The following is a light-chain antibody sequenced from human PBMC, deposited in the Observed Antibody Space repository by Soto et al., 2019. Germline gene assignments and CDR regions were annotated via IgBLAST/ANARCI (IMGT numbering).Light chain of an antibody. J-gene: IGKJ1*01. V-gene: IGKV3-20*01. CDR2: GAS. CDR1: QSVSRSY. Sequence: IVSAQSAGAPLLSPGERDTRSCRASQSVSRSYLAWYQQKPGQAPRLLIYGASSRATGIPDRFSGSGSGTDFTLTISRLEPEDFAVYYCQQYGSLPRTFGQGTKVDIK. CDR3: QQYGSLPRT.